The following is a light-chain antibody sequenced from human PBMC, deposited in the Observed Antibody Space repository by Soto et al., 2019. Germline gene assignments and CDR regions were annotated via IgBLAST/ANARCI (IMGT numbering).Light chain of an antibody. CDR2: EGT. Sequence: QSVLTQPVSVSGSPGQSITISCTGTSSDVGSYSLVSWYQQHPGKAPKLIIYEGTKRPSGISDRFSGSQSGNTASLTISGLEVEDETDYYCCSYASSSASVLFGGGTQLTVL. CDR3: CSYASSSASVL. CDR1: SSDVGSYSL. J-gene: IGLJ7*01. V-gene: IGLV2-23*01.